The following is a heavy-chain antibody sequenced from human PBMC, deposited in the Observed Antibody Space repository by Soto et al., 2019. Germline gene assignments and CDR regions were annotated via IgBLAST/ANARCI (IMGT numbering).Heavy chain of an antibody. Sequence: DVRLLESGGGLVQPGGSLRLSCAASGFTVSSYSMSWVRQAPGKGLEWVSTIGTSASTYYGDSVRGRFTISRDNSRNTLDLQMNSLRAEDTAVYYCADLSRYCTSSNCDWGQGTLVTVSS. CDR1: GFTVSSYS. CDR2: IGTSAST. D-gene: IGHD2-2*01. CDR3: ADLSRYCTSSNCD. J-gene: IGHJ4*02. V-gene: IGHV3-23*01.